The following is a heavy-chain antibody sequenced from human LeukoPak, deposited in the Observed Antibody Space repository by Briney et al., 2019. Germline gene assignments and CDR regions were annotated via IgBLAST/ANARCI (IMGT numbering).Heavy chain of an antibody. CDR1: GGSIRSSSYS. D-gene: IGHD6-13*01. V-gene: IGHV4-39*01. CDR3: ARHSGPYSSSSFDY. J-gene: IGHJ4*02. CDR2: IYFGGST. Sequence: SETLSLTCTVSGGSIRSSSYSWGWLRQPPGKGLEWIGSIYFGGSTSYNPSLKSRVTISVDTSKNQSSLRLSSVTAADTAVYNCARHSGPYSSSSFDYWGQGTLVTVSS.